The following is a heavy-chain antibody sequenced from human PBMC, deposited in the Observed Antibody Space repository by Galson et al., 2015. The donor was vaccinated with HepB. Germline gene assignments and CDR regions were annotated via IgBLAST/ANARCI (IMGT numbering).Heavy chain of an antibody. V-gene: IGHV3-30*04. CDR1: GFTFSSYA. Sequence: SLRLSCAASGFTFSSYAMHWVRQAPGKGLEWVAVISYDGSNKYYADSVKGRFTFSRDNSKNTLYLQMNSLRAEDTAVYYCARAQDIVVVPAAPVRYAFDIWGQGTMVTVSS. CDR2: ISYDGSNK. J-gene: IGHJ3*02. CDR3: ARAQDIVVVPAAPVRYAFDI. D-gene: IGHD2-2*01.